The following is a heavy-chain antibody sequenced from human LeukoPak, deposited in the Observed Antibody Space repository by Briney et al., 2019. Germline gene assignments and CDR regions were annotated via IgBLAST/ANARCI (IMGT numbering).Heavy chain of an antibody. CDR2: INHSGST. CDR1: GGSFSGYY. V-gene: IGHV4-34*01. CDR3: ARGSRIAVAFFDY. Sequence: SETLSLTCAVYGGSFSGYYWSWIRQPPGKGLECIGEINHSGSTNYNPSLKSRVTISVDTSKNQFSLKLSSVTAADTAVYYCARGSRIAVAFFDYWGQGTLVTVSS. J-gene: IGHJ4*02. D-gene: IGHD6-19*01.